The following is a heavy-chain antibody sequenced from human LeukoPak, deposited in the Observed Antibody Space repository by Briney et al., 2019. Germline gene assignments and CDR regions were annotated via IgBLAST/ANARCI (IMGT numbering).Heavy chain of an antibody. CDR3: ARGGNNPPAINWHWFDT. CDR2: IYYSGST. CDR1: GGSISSYY. V-gene: IGHV4-59*12. Sequence: SETLSLTCTVSGGSISSYYWSWIRQPPGKGLEWIGYIYYSGSTNYNPSLKSRVTISVDTSKNQFSLKLSSATAAATAAYYCARGGNNPPAINWHWFDTWGQETLVTASS. D-gene: IGHD1-1*01. J-gene: IGHJ5*02.